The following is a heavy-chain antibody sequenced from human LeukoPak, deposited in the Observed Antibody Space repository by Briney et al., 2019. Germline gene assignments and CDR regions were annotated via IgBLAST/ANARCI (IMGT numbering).Heavy chain of an antibody. CDR1: GFTFSSYW. J-gene: IGHJ4*02. CDR3: ASVYDSSGYYPF. Sequence: GSLRLSCAASGFTFSSYWMSWVRQPPGKGLEWIGEINHSGSTNYNPSLKSRVTISVDTSKNQFSLKLSSVTAADTAVYYCASVYDSSGYYPFWGQGTLVTVSS. V-gene: IGHV4-34*01. D-gene: IGHD3-22*01. CDR2: INHSGST.